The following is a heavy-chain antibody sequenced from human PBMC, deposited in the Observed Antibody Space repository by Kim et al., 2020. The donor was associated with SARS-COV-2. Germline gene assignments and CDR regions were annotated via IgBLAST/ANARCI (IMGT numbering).Heavy chain of an antibody. CDR1: GGSFSGYY. V-gene: IGHV4-34*01. CDR3: ARGRGYSSGWGN. D-gene: IGHD6-19*01. Sequence: SETLSLTCAVYGGSFSGYYWSWIRQPPGKGLEWIGEINHSGSTNYNPSLKSRVTISVDTSKNQFSLKLSSVTAADTAVYYCARGRGYSSGWGNWGQGTLVTVSS. J-gene: IGHJ4*02. CDR2: INHSGST.